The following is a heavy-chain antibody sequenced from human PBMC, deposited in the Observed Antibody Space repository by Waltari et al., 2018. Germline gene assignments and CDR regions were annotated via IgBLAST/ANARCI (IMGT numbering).Heavy chain of an antibody. CDR2: IYHSGST. CDR3: ASRRLSRYYFDY. J-gene: IGHJ4*02. D-gene: IGHD3-16*01. CDR1: GYSIRSGYY. Sequence: VQLQESGPGLVKPSETLYLTCAVSGYSIRSGYYWGWIRQPPGKGLEWIGSIYHSGSTYYNPSLKSRVTISVDTSKNQFSLKLSSVTAADTAVYYCASRRLSRYYFDYWGQGTLVTVSS. V-gene: IGHV4-38-2*01.